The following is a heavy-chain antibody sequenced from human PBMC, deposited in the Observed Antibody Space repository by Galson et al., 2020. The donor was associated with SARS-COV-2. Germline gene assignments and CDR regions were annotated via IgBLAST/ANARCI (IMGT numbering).Heavy chain of an antibody. V-gene: IGHV1-18*01. J-gene: IGHJ6*02. D-gene: IGHD6-6*01. Sequence: ASVKVSCKASTYTFAGHGISWVRQAPGQGLEWMGWISAYNGDTNYAQKLQGRVTMTTDTSTDTAYMALRSLRSDDTAVYYCARDKSIATPTRDFFCLDIWGQGTTGTLSS. CDR2: ISAYNGDT. CDR1: TYTFAGHG. CDR3: ARDKSIATPTRDFFCLDI.